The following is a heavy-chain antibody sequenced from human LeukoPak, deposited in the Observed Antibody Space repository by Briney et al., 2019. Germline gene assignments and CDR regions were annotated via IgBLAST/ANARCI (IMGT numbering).Heavy chain of an antibody. V-gene: IGHV1-46*01. D-gene: IGHD3-10*01. CDR3: ARRPKAAYGSGSSRSYGMDV. J-gene: IGHJ6*02. CDR2: INPSGGST. Sequence: GASVKVSCKASGYTFTSYYMHWVRQAPGQGLEWMGIINPSGGSTSYAQRFQGRVTMTRDTSTSTVYMELSSLRSEDTAVYYCARRPKAAYGSGSSRSYGMDVWGQGTTVTVSS. CDR1: GYTFTSYY.